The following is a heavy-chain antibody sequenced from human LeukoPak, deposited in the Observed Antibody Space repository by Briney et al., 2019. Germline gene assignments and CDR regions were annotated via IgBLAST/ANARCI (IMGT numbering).Heavy chain of an antibody. J-gene: IGHJ4*02. CDR1: GFTVGATD. D-gene: IGHD1-26*01. CDR2: LKHDDEI. V-gene: IGHV3-30*18. Sequence: GGSLRLSCVASGFTVGATDMYWVRRAPGKRLEWVAVLKHDDEIHYMDSVRGRFTISRDNSKNTLLLDMDGLRPEDTATYYCTKIGPVSGTIDYWGQGTLVTVSS. CDR3: TKIGPVSGTIDY.